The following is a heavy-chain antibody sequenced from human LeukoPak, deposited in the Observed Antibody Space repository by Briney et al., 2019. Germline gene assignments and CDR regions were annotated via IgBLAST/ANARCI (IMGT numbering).Heavy chain of an antibody. CDR1: GGTFSSYA. V-gene: IGHV1-69*13. J-gene: IGHJ4*02. D-gene: IGHD6-13*01. CDR3: ASFRDSSSWYPFDY. CDR2: IIPIFGTA. Sequence: SVKVSCTASGGTFSSYAISWVRQAPGQGLEWMGGIIPIFGTANYAQKFQGRVTITADESTSTAYMELSSLRSEDTAVYYCASFRDSSSWYPFDYWGQGTLVTVSS.